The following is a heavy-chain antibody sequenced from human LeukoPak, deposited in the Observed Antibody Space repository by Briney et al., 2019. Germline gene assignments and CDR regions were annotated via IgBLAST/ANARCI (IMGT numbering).Heavy chain of an antibody. CDR2: IYYSGST. CDR3: ARGPGDSSGYYYFDY. CDR1: GGSISSYY. Sequence: PSETLSLTCTVSGGSISSYYWSWIRQPPGKGLEWIGYIYYSGSTNYNPSLKSRVTISVDTSKNQFSLKLGSVTAADTAVYYCARGPGDSSGYYYFDYWGQGTLVTVSS. J-gene: IGHJ4*02. D-gene: IGHD3-22*01. V-gene: IGHV4-59*12.